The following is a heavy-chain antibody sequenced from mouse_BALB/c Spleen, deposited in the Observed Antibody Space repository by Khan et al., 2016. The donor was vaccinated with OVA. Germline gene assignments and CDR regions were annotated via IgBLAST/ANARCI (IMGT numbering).Heavy chain of an antibody. D-gene: IGHD3-3*01. CDR1: GYTFTDYV. J-gene: IGHJ3*01. Sequence: QMQLEESGPELVKPGASVKMSCKASGYTFTDYVMNWVKQRNGQGLEWIGQIYPGSDSTYYNEKFKGKATLTTDRSSNTSYMQLSNLTSEDSAVYCCARAGGDVFAYWGQGTLVTVSA. CDR2: IYPGSDST. CDR3: ARAGGDVFAY. V-gene: IGHV1-77*01.